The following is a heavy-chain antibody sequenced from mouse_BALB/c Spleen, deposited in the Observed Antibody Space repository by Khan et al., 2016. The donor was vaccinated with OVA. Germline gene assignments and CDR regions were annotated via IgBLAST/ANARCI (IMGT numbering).Heavy chain of an antibody. Sequence: EVELVESGGGLVKPGGSLKLSCAPSGFAFSSYDMSWVRQTPEKRLEWVATISGTGIYTYYPDSVKGRFTISRDNARNTLYLQMSSLRSEDTALYYCARPSYYGNLWCTYWDPGSLVTVTA. D-gene: IGHD2-10*01. J-gene: IGHJ3*01. CDR3: ARPSYYGNLWCTY. V-gene: IGHV5-9*02. CDR1: GFAFSSYD. CDR2: ISGTGIYT.